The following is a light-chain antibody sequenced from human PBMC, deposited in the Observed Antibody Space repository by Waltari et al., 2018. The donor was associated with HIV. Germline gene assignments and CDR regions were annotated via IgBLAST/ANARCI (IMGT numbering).Light chain of an antibody. CDR3: QSYDSTGV. V-gene: IGLV1-40*01. J-gene: IGLJ3*02. CDR2: GNG. CDR1: SPNIGVGYD. Sequence: QSVLTQPPSVSGAPGQRVTISCTGSSPNIGVGYDVHWYQQLPGTAPKPHIYGNGNRPSGVPGRFSGSKSGTSASLAITGIQAEHEADYYCQSYDSTGVFGGGTKLTVL.